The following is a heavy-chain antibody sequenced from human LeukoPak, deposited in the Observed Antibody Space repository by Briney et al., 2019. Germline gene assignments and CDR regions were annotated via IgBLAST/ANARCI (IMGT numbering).Heavy chain of an antibody. J-gene: IGHJ4*02. CDR1: GYSVSSGRHY. CDR3: ARLSGYYDRSPEV. CDR2: IYTSGTT. Sequence: SETLSLTCTVSGYSVSSGRHYWTWIRQPAGKGLEWIGRIYTSGTTKYDPSLESRVAISMDTSKNQFSLKLTSVTAADTAVYYCARLSGYYDRSPEVWGQGTLVAVSS. D-gene: IGHD3-22*01. V-gene: IGHV4-61*02.